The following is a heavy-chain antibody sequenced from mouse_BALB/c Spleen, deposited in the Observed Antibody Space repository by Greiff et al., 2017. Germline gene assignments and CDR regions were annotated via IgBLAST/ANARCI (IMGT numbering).Heavy chain of an antibody. CDR3: ARQYYYGSSYGFAY. Sequence: EVKLMESGGGLVKPGGSLKLSCAASGFTFSSYGMSWVRQTPDKRLEWVATISSGGSYTYYPDSVKGRFTISRDNAKNTLYLQMSSLKSEDTAMYYCARQYYYGSSYGFAYWGQGTLVTVSA. D-gene: IGHD1-1*01. J-gene: IGHJ3*01. V-gene: IGHV5-6*03. CDR2: ISSGGSYT. CDR1: GFTFSSYG.